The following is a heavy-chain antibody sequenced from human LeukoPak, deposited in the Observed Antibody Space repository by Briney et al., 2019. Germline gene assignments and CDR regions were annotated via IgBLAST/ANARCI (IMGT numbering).Heavy chain of an antibody. D-gene: IGHD6-19*01. CDR3: ARDSSGWYYFDY. Sequence: PGGSLRLSCTASGFTFSTHSMHWVRQAPGKGPVWVSRINSDGSSTRYADSVTGRFTISRDNAKNTVYLQMNSLRAEDTAVYYCARDSSGWYYFDYWGQGTLVTVSS. CDR1: GFTFSTHS. J-gene: IGHJ4*02. V-gene: IGHV3-74*01. CDR2: INSDGSST.